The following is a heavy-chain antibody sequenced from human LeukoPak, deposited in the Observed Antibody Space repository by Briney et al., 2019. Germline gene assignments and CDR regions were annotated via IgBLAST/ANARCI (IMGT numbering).Heavy chain of an antibody. D-gene: IGHD4-17*01. V-gene: IGHV3-53*01. Sequence: PGGSLRLSCAASGFTVSSNYMSWVRQAPGKGLEWVSVIYSGGSTYYADSVKGRFTISRDNAKSSLYLQMSSLRAEDTAVYYCAGRQTQYGEPLNFNFWGQGTLVTVSS. J-gene: IGHJ4*02. CDR3: AGRQTQYGEPLNFNF. CDR1: GFTVSSNY. CDR2: IYSGGST.